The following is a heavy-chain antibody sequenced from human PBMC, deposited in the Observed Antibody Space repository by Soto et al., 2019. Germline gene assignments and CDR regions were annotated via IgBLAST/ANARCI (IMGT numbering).Heavy chain of an antibody. Sequence: QVRLVESGGGVVQPGRSLRLSCAASGFTFSNYAMHWVRQAPGKGLEWVAVMSFDETKKYHAASVEGRFTISRDNSQNTLDLHMNSLRAEDTALYYCARSHAPYYYDTTGFFFGLDVW. CDR1: GFTFSNYA. D-gene: IGHD3-22*01. J-gene: IGHJ6*01. CDR3: ARSHAPYYYDTTGFFFGLDV. V-gene: IGHV3-30-3*01. CDR2: MSFDETKK.